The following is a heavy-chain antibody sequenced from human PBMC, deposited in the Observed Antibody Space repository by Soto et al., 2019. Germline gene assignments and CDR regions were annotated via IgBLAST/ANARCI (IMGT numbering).Heavy chain of an antibody. D-gene: IGHD5-18*01. CDR3: AREIRGYSRALDY. CDR2: AHSSGRT. V-gene: IGHV4-61*01. J-gene: IGHJ4*02. CDR1: GDSVNSENYY. Sequence: SETLSLTCSVSGDSVNSENYYWTWIRQSPGKGLEWIGYAHSSGRTNYNPSLKSRVTISVDTPMNQFSLKLTSVTAADTAVYYCAREIRGYSRALDYWGQGTLVTVSS.